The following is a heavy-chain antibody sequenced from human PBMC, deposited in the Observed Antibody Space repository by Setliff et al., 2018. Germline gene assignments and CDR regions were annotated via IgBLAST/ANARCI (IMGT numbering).Heavy chain of an antibody. CDR2: IAYRGNS. J-gene: IGHJ4*02. D-gene: IGHD2-21*02. CDR1: GVSISTNFY. Sequence: SENLSLTCRVSGVSISTNFYWGRIRQPPGKGLEWIGSIAYRGNSYYKPSLKSQVTISLDPSRNQFSLTRRSETAADTAVYYCVRHWDYCGGDCPHNSIDFWGQGTLVTVSS. V-gene: IGHV4-39*01. CDR3: VRHWDYCGGDCPHNSIDF.